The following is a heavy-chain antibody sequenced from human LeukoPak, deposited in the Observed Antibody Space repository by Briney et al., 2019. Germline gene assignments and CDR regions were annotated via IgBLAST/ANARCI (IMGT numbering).Heavy chain of an antibody. D-gene: IGHD5-24*01. J-gene: IGHJ3*02. Sequence: SETLSLTCTVSGGSISSYYWSWIRQPAGKGLEWIGRIYTSGSTNYNPSLTSRVTISVDTSKNQFSLKLSSVTAADTAVYYCARRRDGYHSGAFDIWGQGTMVTVSS. CDR2: IYTSGST. CDR3: ARRRDGYHSGAFDI. V-gene: IGHV4-4*07. CDR1: GGSISSYY.